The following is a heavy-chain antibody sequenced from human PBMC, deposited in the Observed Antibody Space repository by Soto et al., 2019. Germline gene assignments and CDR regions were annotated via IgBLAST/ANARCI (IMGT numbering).Heavy chain of an antibody. CDR3: TTTSCYAKCYYYYGMDV. CDR1: GFTFSNAW. D-gene: IGHD2-2*01. Sequence: GGSLRLSCAASGFTFSNAWMNWVRQAPGKGLEWVGRIKSKTDGGTTDYAAPVKGRFTISRDDSKNTLYLQMNSLKTEDTAVYYCTTTSCYAKCYYYYGMDVWGQGTTVTVSS. V-gene: IGHV3-15*07. CDR2: IKSKTDGGTT. J-gene: IGHJ6*02.